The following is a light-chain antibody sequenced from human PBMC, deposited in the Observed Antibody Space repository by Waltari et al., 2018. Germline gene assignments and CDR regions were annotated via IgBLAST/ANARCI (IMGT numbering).Light chain of an antibody. Sequence: QSALTQPPSVSGSPGQSVTISCTGTSSDVDNYNRVSWYQQPPGPAPKLIIYEVSNRPSGVPDRFSGSKSGDTASLTISGLQAEDEADYYCTLHTTTTTVFGGGTKVTVL. CDR1: SSDVDNYNR. CDR3: TLHTTTTTV. V-gene: IGLV2-18*01. J-gene: IGLJ2*01. CDR2: EVS.